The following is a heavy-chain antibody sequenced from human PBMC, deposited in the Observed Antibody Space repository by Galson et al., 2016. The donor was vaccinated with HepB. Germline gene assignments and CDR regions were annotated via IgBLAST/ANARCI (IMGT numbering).Heavy chain of an antibody. CDR1: GYTFSHYW. V-gene: IGHV5-51*01. CDR3: VRRGTSSGGYDYYGLDV. Sequence: QSGAEVKKPGESLQISCKASGYTFSHYWIAWVRQMPGKGLEWMGNIYPDDSNVRYSPSLEGHVTISAARSRDTAYLQLNSLRASDTAIYFCVRRGTSSGGYDYYGLDVWGQGTAVTVSS. CDR2: IYPDDSNV. D-gene: IGHD6-25*01. J-gene: IGHJ6*02.